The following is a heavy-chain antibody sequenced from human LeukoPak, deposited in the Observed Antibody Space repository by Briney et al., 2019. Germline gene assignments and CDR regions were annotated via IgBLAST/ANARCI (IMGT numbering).Heavy chain of an antibody. Sequence: SQTLSLTCTVSGGSISSGSYYWSWLRQPAGKGLEWIGRIYTSGSTNYNPSLKSRVTISVDTSKNQFSLKLSSVTTADTAVYYCAALHDISTDYWGQGTLVTVSS. V-gene: IGHV4-61*02. D-gene: IGHD3-9*01. CDR2: IYTSGST. J-gene: IGHJ4*02. CDR1: GGSISSGSYY. CDR3: AALHDISTDY.